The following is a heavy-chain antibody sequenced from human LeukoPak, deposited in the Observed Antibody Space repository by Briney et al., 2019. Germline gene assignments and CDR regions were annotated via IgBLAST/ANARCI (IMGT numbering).Heavy chain of an antibody. V-gene: IGHV4-38-2*02. Sequence: SETLSLTCTVSGYSISSGYYWGWIRQPPGKGLEWIRSIYHSGSTYYNPSLKSRVTISVDTSKNQFSMKLSSVTAADTAVYYCARDRGDSSSSVWFDPWGQGTLVTVSS. J-gene: IGHJ5*02. D-gene: IGHD6-6*01. CDR1: GYSISSGYY. CDR2: IYHSGST. CDR3: ARDRGDSSSSVWFDP.